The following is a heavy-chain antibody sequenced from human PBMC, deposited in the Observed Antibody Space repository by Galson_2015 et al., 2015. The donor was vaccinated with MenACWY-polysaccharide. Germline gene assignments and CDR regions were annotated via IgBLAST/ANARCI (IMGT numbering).Heavy chain of an antibody. J-gene: IGHJ4*02. Sequence: SLRLSYAASGFTFGRYWMHWIRQAPGTGLVWVSRINGDGYSTNRADSVKGQFTNSRDNAKNTLYLQMNSLRAEDTAVYYCTKDFDWNDGHWGQGTLVTVSS. CDR2: INGDGYST. CDR3: TKDFDWNDGH. CDR1: GFTFGRYW. D-gene: IGHD1-1*01. V-gene: IGHV3-74*01.